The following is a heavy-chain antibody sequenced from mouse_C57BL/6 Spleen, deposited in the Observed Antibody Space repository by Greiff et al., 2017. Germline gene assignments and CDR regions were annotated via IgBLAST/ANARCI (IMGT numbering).Heavy chain of an antibody. D-gene: IGHD2-4*01. V-gene: IGHV5-6*01. J-gene: IGHJ2*01. Sequence: EVQLQESGGDLVKPGGSLKLSCAASGFTFSSYGMSWVRQTPDKRLEWVATISSGGSYTYYPDSVKGRFTISRDNAKNTLYLQMSSLKSEDTAMYYCARGDDYPYCDYGGQGTTLTVSS. CDR2: ISSGGSYT. CDR1: GFTFSSYG. CDR3: ARGDDYPYCDY.